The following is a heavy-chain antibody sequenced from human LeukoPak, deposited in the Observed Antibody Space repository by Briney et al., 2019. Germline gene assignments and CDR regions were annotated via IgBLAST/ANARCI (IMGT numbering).Heavy chain of an antibody. D-gene: IGHD2-15*01. J-gene: IGHJ3*02. CDR2: IYLGDSDT. V-gene: IGHV5-51*01. CDR1: GYNFTTYW. CDR3: ARGYCSGGSCYFDAFDI. Sequence: GESLKISCKVSGYNFTTYWIGWVRRLPGKGLGWRWIIYLGDSDTRYSPSFQGQVIISVDKSISTAYLQWSSLKASDTAIYYCARGYCSGGSCYFDAFDIWGQGTMVIVSS.